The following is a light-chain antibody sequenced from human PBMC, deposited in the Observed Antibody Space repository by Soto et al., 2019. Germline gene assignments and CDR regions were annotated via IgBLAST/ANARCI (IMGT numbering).Light chain of an antibody. CDR3: QQSYRTPT. J-gene: IGKJ2*01. V-gene: IGKV1-39*01. Sequence: DIQMTQSPSSLSASVGDRVAITCRASQSISSYLNWYQQKPGKAPQLLSYAASSLQSGVPSRFSGSRSGTDFTPTISSLQPEAFTTYYCQQSYRTPTFGQGTKLEIK. CDR2: AAS. CDR1: QSISSY.